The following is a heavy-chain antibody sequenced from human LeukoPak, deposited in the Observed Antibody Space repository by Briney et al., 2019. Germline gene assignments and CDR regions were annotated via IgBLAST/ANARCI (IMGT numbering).Heavy chain of an antibody. V-gene: IGHV3-48*01. CDR3: ARDQDFWSGYSHFDY. CDR1: GFTFGAHS. J-gene: IGHJ4*02. Sequence: GGSLRLSCAVSGFTFGAHSMNWVRQAPGKGLEWVSYIDGHSGIIYYADSVQGRFTISRDNAKDSVFLQMNGLRAEDTAVYYCARDQDFWSGYSHFDYWGQGTLVTVSS. D-gene: IGHD3-3*01. CDR2: IDGHSGII.